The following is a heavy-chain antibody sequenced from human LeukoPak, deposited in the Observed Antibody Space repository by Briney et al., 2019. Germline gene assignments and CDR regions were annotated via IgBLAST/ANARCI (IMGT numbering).Heavy chain of an antibody. V-gene: IGHV3-7*03. D-gene: IGHD2-15*01. CDR2: IKKDGSEK. J-gene: IGHJ4*02. CDR1: GFAFSSYA. Sequence: GGSLRLSCAASGFAFSSYAMSCVRQAPGKGLEWVAIIKKDGSEKYYVDSMKGRFTISRDNAKNSLFLQMNSLRAEDTAIYYCTTDTWYSAGHWGQGTLVTVSS. CDR3: TTDTWYSAGH.